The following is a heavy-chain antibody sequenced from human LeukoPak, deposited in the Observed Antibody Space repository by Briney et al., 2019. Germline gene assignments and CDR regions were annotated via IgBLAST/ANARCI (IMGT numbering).Heavy chain of an antibody. V-gene: IGHV4-39*01. Sequence: PSETLSLTCTVSGGSISSSSYYWGWIRQPPGKGLEWIGSIYYSGSTYYNPSLKSRVTISVDTSKNQFSLKLSSVTAADTAVYYCARISYYYYMDAWGKGTTVTISS. J-gene: IGHJ6*03. CDR2: IYYSGST. CDR1: GGSISSSSYY. CDR3: ARISYYYYMDA.